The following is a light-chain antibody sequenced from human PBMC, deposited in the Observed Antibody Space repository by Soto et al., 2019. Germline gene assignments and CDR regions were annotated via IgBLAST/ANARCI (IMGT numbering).Light chain of an antibody. V-gene: IGLV2-23*02. Sequence: QSVLTQPASVSGSPGQSITISCTGTSSDVGSYNLVSWYQQHPGKAPKLMIYEVSKRPSGVSNRFSGSKSGNTASLTISGLQAEDEADYYCCSYAGSSTFAFYVFGTGTTVTVL. CDR2: EVS. CDR1: SSDVGSYNL. J-gene: IGLJ1*01. CDR3: CSYAGSSTFAFYV.